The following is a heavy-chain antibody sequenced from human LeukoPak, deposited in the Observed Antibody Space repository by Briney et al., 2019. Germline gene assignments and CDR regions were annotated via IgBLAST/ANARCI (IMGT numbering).Heavy chain of an antibody. CDR2: IIPIFGTA. CDR3: ARGRASSWYWKGNWFDP. J-gene: IGHJ5*02. V-gene: IGHV1-69*01. CDR1: GGTFSSYA. Sequence: VASVKVSCKASGGTFSSYAISWVRQAPGQGLEWMGGIIPIFGTANYAQKFQGRVTITADESTGTAYMELSSLRSEDTAVYYCARGRASSWYWKGNWFDPWGQGTLVTVSS. D-gene: IGHD6-13*01.